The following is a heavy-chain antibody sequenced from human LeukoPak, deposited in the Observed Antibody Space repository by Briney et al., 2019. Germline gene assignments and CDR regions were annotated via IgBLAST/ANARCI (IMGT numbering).Heavy chain of an antibody. CDR1: GFTFSSYA. J-gene: IGHJ5*02. D-gene: IGHD4-11*01. CDR2: ISYDGSNK. CDR3: ARDETSNSKGPNWFDP. Sequence: GGSLRLSRAASGFTFSSYAMHWVRQAPGKGLEWVAVISYDGSNKYYADSVKGRFTISRDNAKNSLYLQMNSLRAEDTAVYYCARDETSNSKGPNWFDPWGQGTLVTVSS. V-gene: IGHV3-30*07.